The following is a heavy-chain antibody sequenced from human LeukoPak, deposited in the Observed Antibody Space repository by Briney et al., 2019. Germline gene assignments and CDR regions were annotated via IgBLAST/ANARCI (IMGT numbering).Heavy chain of an antibody. CDR3: ANSGVDTDTGTMGGYFDY. D-gene: IGHD5-18*01. J-gene: IGHJ4*02. Sequence: SVKVSCKASGGTFSSYAISWVRQAPGQGLEWMGGIIPIFGTANYAQKFQGRVTITTDESTSTAYMELSSLRSEDTAVYYCANSGVDTDTGTMGGYFDYWGQGTLVTVSS. CDR1: GGTFSSYA. V-gene: IGHV1-69*05. CDR2: IIPIFGTA.